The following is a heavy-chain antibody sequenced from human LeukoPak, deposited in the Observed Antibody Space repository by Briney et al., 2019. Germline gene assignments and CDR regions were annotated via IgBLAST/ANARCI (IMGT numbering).Heavy chain of an antibody. Sequence: SETLSLTCAVYGGSFSGYYWSWIRQPPGKGLEWIGEINHSGSTNYNPSLKSRVTISVDTSKNQFSLKLSSVTAADTAVYYCARPGYSYGYFLENWGQGTPVTVSS. CDR1: GGSFSGYY. CDR2: INHSGST. V-gene: IGHV4-34*01. D-gene: IGHD5-18*01. J-gene: IGHJ4*02. CDR3: ARPGYSYGYFLEN.